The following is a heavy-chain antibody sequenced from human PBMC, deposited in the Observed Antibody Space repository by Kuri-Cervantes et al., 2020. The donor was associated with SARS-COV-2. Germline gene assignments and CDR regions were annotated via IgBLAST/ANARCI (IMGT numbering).Heavy chain of an antibody. CDR3: ARGSSNITGTSNWFDP. V-gene: IGHV4-59*08. Sequence: GSLRLSCTVSGGSISSYSWSWIRQPPGKGLEWIGYIYYSGSTNYNPPLQSRVTISVDTTKNQFSLKLSSVTAADTTVYYCARGSSNITGTSNWFDPWGQGTLVTVSS. D-gene: IGHD1-7*01. J-gene: IGHJ5*02. CDR1: GGSISSYS. CDR2: IYYSGST.